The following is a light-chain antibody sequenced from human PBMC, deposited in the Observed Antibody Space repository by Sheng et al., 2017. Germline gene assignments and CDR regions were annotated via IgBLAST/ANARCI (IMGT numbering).Light chain of an antibody. Sequence: DIQMTQSPSSLSASVGDRVTITCRASQSISSYLNWYQQKPGKAPKLLIYAASSLQSGVPSRFSGSGSGTDFTLTISSLQPEDFATYYCQQSYSIVFGQGTKLEIK. CDR2: AAS. V-gene: IGKV1-39*01. J-gene: IGKJ2*01. CDR1: QSISSY. CDR3: QQSYSIV.